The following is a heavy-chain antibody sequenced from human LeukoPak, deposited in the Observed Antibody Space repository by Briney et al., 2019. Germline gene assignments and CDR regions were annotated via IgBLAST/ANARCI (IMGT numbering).Heavy chain of an antibody. J-gene: IGHJ6*03. Sequence: SETLSPTCAVSGGSISSSNWWSWVRQPPGKGLEWIGEIYHSGSTNYNPSLKSRVTISVDKSKNQFSLKLSSVTAADTAVYYCARAEVVTATYYYYYYMDVWGKGTTVTVSS. CDR3: ARAEVVTATYYYYYYMDV. CDR1: GGSISSSNW. D-gene: IGHD2-21*02. CDR2: IYHSGST. V-gene: IGHV4-4*02.